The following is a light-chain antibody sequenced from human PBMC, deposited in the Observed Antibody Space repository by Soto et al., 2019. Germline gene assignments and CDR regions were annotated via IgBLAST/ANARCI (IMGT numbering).Light chain of an antibody. CDR2: DDS. V-gene: IGLV3-21*02. CDR1: NMGETS. Sequence: SYELTQPPSVSVAPGQMASISCAGKNMGETSVHWYQQKPGQAPVLVVYDDSDRPSGIPERYSGSNSGNTATLTISRVEAGDEADYYCQVWAGSSDHVVFGGGTKLTVL. CDR3: QVWAGSSDHVV. J-gene: IGLJ2*01.